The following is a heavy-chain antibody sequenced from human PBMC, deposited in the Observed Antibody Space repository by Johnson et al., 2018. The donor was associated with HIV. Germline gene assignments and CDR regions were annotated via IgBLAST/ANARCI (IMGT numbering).Heavy chain of an antibody. D-gene: IGHD3-22*01. CDR1: GFTVSSNY. J-gene: IGHJ3*02. Sequence: VQLVESGGGLIQPGGSLRLSCAASGFTVSSNYMSWVRQAPGTGLEWVSVIYSGGSRYYADSVNGRFIISRDNSKNTLYLQLNSLRPEDTAVYYCAREGYYDSSGYYGAFDMWGQGTMVTVSS. V-gene: IGHV3-66*03. CDR2: IYSGGSR. CDR3: AREGYYDSSGYYGAFDM.